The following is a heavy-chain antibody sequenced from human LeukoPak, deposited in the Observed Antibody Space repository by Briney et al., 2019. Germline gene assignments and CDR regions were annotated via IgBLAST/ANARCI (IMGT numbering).Heavy chain of an antibody. Sequence: SVKVSCKASGGTFISYAISWVRQAPGQGLEWMGGIIPIVGTANYAQKFQGRVTITTAESTSTAYMELSSLRSEDTAVYYCARAAGSGSYLYYFDYWGQGTLVTVSS. CDR2: IIPIVGTA. CDR1: GGTFISYA. CDR3: ARAAGSGSYLYYFDY. V-gene: IGHV1-69*05. D-gene: IGHD3-10*01. J-gene: IGHJ4*02.